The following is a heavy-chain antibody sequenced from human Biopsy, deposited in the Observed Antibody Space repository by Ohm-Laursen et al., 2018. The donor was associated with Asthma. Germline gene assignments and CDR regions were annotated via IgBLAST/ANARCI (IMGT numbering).Heavy chain of an antibody. D-gene: IGHD6-19*01. V-gene: IGHV3-30*03. CDR3: AREGVAGTHIED. J-gene: IGHJ4*02. CDR2: ISYDGSSI. CDR1: GFSFSNFG. Sequence: RLSCTASGFSFSNFGMHWVRQAPGKGLEWVAVISYDGSSIYYADSVKGRFTISRDNSKNTLSLQMNSLTAEDTAVYYCAREGVAGTHIEDWGQGTLVTVSS.